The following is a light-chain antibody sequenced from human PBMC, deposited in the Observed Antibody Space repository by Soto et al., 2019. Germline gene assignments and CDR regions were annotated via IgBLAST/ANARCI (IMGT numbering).Light chain of an antibody. CDR2: GAS. CDR3: QQYVGCT. CDR1: QSISSNH. Sequence: EIVLTQSPGTLSVSPGERATLSCRASQSISSNHLAWYQQKPGQAPRLLIYGASSRATGIPDRFSGSGSGRDFTLTISRLEPEDSAIYYGQQYVGCTFGHGNKVEI. J-gene: IGKJ1*01. V-gene: IGKV3-20*01.